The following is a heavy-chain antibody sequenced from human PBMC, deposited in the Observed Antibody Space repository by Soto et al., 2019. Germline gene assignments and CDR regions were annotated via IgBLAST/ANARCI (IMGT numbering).Heavy chain of an antibody. CDR1: GFTFDDYG. J-gene: IGHJ4*02. D-gene: IGHD3-10*01. CDR2: INWNGGST. V-gene: IGHV3-20*04. CDR3: ARDLTSGLLWFGELIN. Sequence: EVQLVESGGGVVRPGGSLRLSCAASGFTFDDYGMSWVRQAPGKGLEWGSGINWNGGSTGYADSVKGRFTISRDNAKNFLYLQMNSLRAEDTALYYCARDLTSGLLWFGELINWGQGTLVTVSS.